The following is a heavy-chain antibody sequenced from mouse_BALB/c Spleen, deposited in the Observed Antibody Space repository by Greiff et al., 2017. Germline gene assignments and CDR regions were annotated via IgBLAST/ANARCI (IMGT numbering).Heavy chain of an antibody. J-gene: IGHJ3*01. CDR3: ARDGNEFAY. V-gene: IGHV7-3*02. CDR2: IRNKANGYTT. CDR1: GFTFTDYY. Sequence: EVQGVESGGGLVQPGGSLRLSCATSGFTFTDYYMSWVRQPPGKALEWLGFIRNKANGYTTEYSASVKGRFTISRDNSQSILYLQMNTLRAEDSATYYCARDGNEFAYWGQGTLVTVSA.